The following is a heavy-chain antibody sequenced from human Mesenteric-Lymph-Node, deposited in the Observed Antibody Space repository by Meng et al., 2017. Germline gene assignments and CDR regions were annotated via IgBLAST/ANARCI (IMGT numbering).Heavy chain of an antibody. CDR2: ISAYNGNT. CDR3: ARVLRCSGSYCFAY. D-gene: IGHD1-26*01. V-gene: IGHV1-18*01. CDR1: GYTFTSYG. Sequence: ASAKVSCKASGYTFTSYGISWVRQAPGQGLEWMGWISAYNGNTNYAQKLQGRVTMTTDTSTSTAYMELRSLRSDDTAVYYCARVLRCSGSYCFAYWGQGTLVTVSS. J-gene: IGHJ4*02.